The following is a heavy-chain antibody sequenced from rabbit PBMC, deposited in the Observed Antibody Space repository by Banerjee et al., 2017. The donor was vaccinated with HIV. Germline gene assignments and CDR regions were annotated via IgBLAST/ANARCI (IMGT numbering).Heavy chain of an antibody. Sequence: QSLEETGGGLVQPEGSLTLTCTTSGFSFSTNYFICWVRQAPGKGLEWIGCIPTGSGSTYYANWAKGRFTISKTSNTVDLKMTSLTAADTATYFCTRERLFNLWGPGTLVTVS. J-gene: IGHJ4*01. V-gene: IGHV1S40*01. CDR1: GFSFSTNYF. CDR3: TRERLFNL. CDR2: IPTGSGST.